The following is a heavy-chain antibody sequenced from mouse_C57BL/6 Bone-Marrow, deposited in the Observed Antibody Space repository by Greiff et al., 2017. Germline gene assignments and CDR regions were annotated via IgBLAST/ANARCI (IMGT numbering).Heavy chain of an antibody. V-gene: IGHV7-1*01. CDR3: ARDALLDYAMDY. D-gene: IGHD6-5*01. CDR2: SRNKANDYTT. Sequence: EVNVVESGGGLVQSGRSLRLSCATSGFTFSDFYMEWVRQAPGKGLEWIAASRNKANDYTTEYSASVKGRFIVSRDTSQSILYLQMNALRAEDTAIYYCARDALLDYAMDYWGQGTSVTVSS. CDR1: GFTFSDFY. J-gene: IGHJ4*01.